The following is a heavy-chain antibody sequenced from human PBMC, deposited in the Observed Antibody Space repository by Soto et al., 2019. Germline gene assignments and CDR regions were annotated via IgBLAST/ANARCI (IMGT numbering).Heavy chain of an antibody. CDR2: ISANNGNT. Sequence: QVQLVQSGAEVKKPGASVKVSCKAFGYTFTSYGISWVRQAPGQGLEWMGWISANNGNTNYAQKLQGRVTMTTDTXXXXXXXXXXXXXXXXXXXXXXXXXXXXXALDYWGQGTLVTVSS. CDR3: XXXXXXXALDY. CDR1: GYTFTSYG. V-gene: IGHV1-18*01. J-gene: IGHJ4*02.